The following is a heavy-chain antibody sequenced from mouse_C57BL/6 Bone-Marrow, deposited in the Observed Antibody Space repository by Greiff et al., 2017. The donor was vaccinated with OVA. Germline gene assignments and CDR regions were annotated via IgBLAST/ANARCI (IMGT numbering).Heavy chain of an antibody. J-gene: IGHJ3*01. D-gene: IGHD2-4*01. CDR2: INPSPGGT. Sequence: EVQLQQSGPELVKPGASVKLSCKASGYSFTGYYMNWVKQSPAKSLEWIGEINPSPGGTTYNQKFKAKATLTVDKSSSTAYMQLKILTSEDSAVYYCARRDDYDDWFAYWGQGTLVTVSA. CDR1: GYSFTGYY. CDR3: ARRDDYDDWFAY. V-gene: IGHV1-42*01.